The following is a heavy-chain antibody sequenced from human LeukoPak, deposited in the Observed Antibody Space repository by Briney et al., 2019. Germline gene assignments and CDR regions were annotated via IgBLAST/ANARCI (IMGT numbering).Heavy chain of an antibody. CDR3: ATGYYYDSSGYYLDY. CDR2: FDPEDGET. D-gene: IGHD3-22*01. J-gene: IGHJ4*02. CDR1: GYTLTELS. Sequence: GASVKVSCKVSGYTLTELSMHWVRQAPGKGLEWMGGFDPEDGETIYAQKFQGRVTMTEDTSTDTAYMELSSLGSEDTAVYYCATGYYYDSSGYYLDYWGQGTLVTVSS. V-gene: IGHV1-24*01.